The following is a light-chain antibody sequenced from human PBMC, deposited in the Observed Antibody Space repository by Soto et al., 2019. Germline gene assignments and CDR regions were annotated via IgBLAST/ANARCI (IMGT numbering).Light chain of an antibody. V-gene: IGKV3D-15*01. Sequence: EIVMTQSPATLSVSTGERATLSCRASQSVSSNLAWHQQRPGQAPRLLIYGASTRATGVPARFSGGGSGPEFTLPITTLQSEDFAVYWCQQYNNWPLTFGTGTRLRL. CDR2: GAS. CDR1: QSVSSN. CDR3: QQYNNWPLT. J-gene: IGKJ5*01.